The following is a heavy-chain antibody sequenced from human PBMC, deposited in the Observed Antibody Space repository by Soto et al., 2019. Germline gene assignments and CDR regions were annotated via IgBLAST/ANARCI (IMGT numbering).Heavy chain of an antibody. CDR3: AKDLSYCSGGSCYYFDY. CDR2: ISGSGGST. V-gene: IGHV3-23*01. J-gene: IGHJ4*02. CDR1: GFTFSSYA. Sequence: EVQLLESGGGLVQPGGSLRLSCAASGFTFSSYAMSWVRQAPGKGLEWVSAISGSGGSTYYADSVKGRFTISRDNSKNTLYLQMNSLRAEDTAVYYCAKDLSYCSGGSCYYFDYWGQGTLVTVSS. D-gene: IGHD2-15*01.